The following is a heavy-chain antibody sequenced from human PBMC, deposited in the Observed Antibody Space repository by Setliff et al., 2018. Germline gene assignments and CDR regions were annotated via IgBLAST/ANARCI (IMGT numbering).Heavy chain of an antibody. CDR2: IYTSGST. CDR1: GGSFSGYY. V-gene: IGHV4-59*10. J-gene: IGHJ4*02. Sequence: KASETLSLTCAVYGGSFSGYYRSWIRQPAGKGLEWIGRIYTSGSTNYNPSLKSRVTISVDTSKNQFSLRVSSVTAADTAVYYCARSFSRREKFLLDYWGQGALVTVSS. CDR3: ARSFSRREKFLLDY.